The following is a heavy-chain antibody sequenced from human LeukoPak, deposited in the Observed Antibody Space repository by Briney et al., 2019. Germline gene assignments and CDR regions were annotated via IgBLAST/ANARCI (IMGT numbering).Heavy chain of an antibody. D-gene: IGHD2-2*02. V-gene: IGHV4-59*01. J-gene: IGHJ4*02. CDR3: AKTRCSSTSCYKGTSTCFDY. Sequence: PSETLSLTCTVSGVSISSYYWSWIRQPPGKGLEWIGYIYYSGSTNYNPSLKSRVTISVDTSKNQFSLKLSSVTAADTAVYYCAKTRCSSTSCYKGTSTCFDYWGQGTLVTVSS. CDR1: GVSISSYY. CDR2: IYYSGST.